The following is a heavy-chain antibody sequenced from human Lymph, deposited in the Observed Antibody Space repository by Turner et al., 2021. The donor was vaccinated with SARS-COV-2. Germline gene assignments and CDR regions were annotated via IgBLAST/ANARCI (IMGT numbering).Heavy chain of an antibody. J-gene: IGHJ4*02. Sequence: EVQLVESGGCLLQPGRSLRLSCAASKFTFDDYAMHWVRQAPGKGLEWVSGISWNSGSIGYADSVKGRFTISRDNAKNSLYLQLNSLRAEDTALYYCAKDRGGEQLVRLFDYWGQGTLVTVSS. CDR3: AKDRGGEQLVRLFDY. CDR2: ISWNSGSI. CDR1: KFTFDDYA. D-gene: IGHD6-6*01. V-gene: IGHV3-9*01.